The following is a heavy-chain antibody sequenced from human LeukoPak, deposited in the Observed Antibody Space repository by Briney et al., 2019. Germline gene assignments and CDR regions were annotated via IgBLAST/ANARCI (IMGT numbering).Heavy chain of an antibody. V-gene: IGHV1-69*13. CDR1: GGTLTHYV. Sequence: SVKVSCNAAGGTLTHYVISWVGQAPGQGREWMGGIIPIIGTANYAQKFQGRVTITVDESTSTAYLEVSTLRSEDTALYYCATSSYAMTTTTFDIWGQGTMVSVSS. CDR2: IIPIIGTA. J-gene: IGHJ3*02. D-gene: IGHD2-8*01. CDR3: ATSSYAMTTTTFDI.